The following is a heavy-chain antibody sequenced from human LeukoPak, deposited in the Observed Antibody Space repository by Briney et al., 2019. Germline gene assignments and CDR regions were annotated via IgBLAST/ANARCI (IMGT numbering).Heavy chain of an antibody. V-gene: IGHV4-38-2*01. Sequence: SETLSLTCAVSGYSISSGYYWGWIRQPPGKGLEWIGSIYHSGSTYYNPSLKIRVTISVDTSKNQFSLKLSSVTAAATAVYYCASAPRRGWYSYGFSCESWAKGPLVTVS. J-gene: IGHJ5*02. CDR1: GYSISSGYY. CDR3: ASAPRRGWYSYGFSCES. D-gene: IGHD5-18*01. CDR2: IYHSGST.